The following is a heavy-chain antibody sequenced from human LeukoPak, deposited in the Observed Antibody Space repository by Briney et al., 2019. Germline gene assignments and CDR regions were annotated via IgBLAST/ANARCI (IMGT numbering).Heavy chain of an antibody. CDR1: GFPFSYYG. D-gene: IGHD3-10*01. CDR3: AKDLMRDRWFGES. J-gene: IGHJ5*02. Sequence: PGGSLRLSCAASGFPFSYYGMHWVRQAPGKGLEWVAFIRFDGNDKFYADSVKGRFAISKDTSRNTLYLQMNGLRLEDTAVYYCAKDLMRDRWFGESWGQGTLVTVSS. V-gene: IGHV3-30*02. CDR2: IRFDGNDK.